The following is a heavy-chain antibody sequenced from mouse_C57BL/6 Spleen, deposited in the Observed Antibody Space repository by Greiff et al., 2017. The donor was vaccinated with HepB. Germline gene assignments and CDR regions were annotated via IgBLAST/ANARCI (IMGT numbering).Heavy chain of an antibody. Sequence: EVKLLESGPELVKPGASVKISCKASGYSFTDYNMNWVKQSNGKSLEWIGVINPNYGTTSYNQKFKGKATLTVDQSSSTAYMQLNSLTSEDSAVYDCARGYDNAMDYWGQGTSVTVSS. J-gene: IGHJ4*01. D-gene: IGHD2-2*01. CDR3: ARGYDNAMDY. CDR1: GYSFTDYN. CDR2: INPNYGTT. V-gene: IGHV1-39*01.